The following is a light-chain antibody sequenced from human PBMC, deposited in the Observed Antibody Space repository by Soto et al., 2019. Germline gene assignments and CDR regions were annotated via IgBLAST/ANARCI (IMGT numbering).Light chain of an antibody. CDR2: SNN. CDR3: VAWDDSLSGYV. Sequence: QSVLTQPPSASGTPGQRVTISCSGSSSNIGSNCVYWYQQLPGTAPKLLIYSNNQRPSGVPDRFSGSKSGTSASLAISGLRSEDEADYYCVAWDDSLSGYVFGTGTKLTVL. J-gene: IGLJ1*01. CDR1: SSNIGSNC. V-gene: IGLV1-47*02.